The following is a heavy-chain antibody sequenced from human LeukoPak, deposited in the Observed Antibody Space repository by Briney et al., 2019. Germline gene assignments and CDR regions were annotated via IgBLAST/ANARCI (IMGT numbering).Heavy chain of an antibody. CDR3: ARHGRLRLGESTYYYYMDV. CDR2: IYPGDSET. J-gene: IGHJ6*03. CDR1: GYRFTNYW. Sequence: GESLKISCKGSGYRFTNYWIGWVRQMPGKGLEWMGIIYPGDSETRYSPSFQGQVTISADKSISTAYLQWSSLKASDTAMYYCARHGRLRLGESTYYYYMDVWGKGTTVTVSS. V-gene: IGHV5-51*01. D-gene: IGHD3-16*01.